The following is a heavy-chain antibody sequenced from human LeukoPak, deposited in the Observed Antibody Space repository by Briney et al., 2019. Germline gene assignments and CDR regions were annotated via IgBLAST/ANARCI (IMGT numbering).Heavy chain of an antibody. CDR2: INPYSGGT. J-gene: IGHJ3*02. V-gene: IGHV1-2*02. CDR3: ARDEDPYAFDI. Sequence: ASVKVSCKASGYTLTGYYMHWVRQAPGKGLEWMGWINPYSGGTNYAQKFQGRVTMTRDTSISTAYMELSRLRSDDTAMYYCARDEDPYAFDIWGQGTMVTVSS. D-gene: IGHD2-15*01. CDR1: GYTLTGYY.